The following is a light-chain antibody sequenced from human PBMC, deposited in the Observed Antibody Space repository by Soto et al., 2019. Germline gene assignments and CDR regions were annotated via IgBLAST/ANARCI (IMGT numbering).Light chain of an antibody. J-gene: IGKJ3*01. V-gene: IGKV3-15*01. CDR2: GAS. Sequence: EILMTQSPATLSVSPGARATLSFRASQSLSRNLARYQQKPGPAPRLRIYGASTSASGIPARFRGSGSGTEFTLNFSSLQSEDFSRHYGQHYNDWHPAFTVGTGTKV. CDR1: QSLSRN. CDR3: QHYNDWHPAFT.